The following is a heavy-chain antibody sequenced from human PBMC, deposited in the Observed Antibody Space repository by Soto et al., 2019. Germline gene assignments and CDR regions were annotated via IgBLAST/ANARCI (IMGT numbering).Heavy chain of an antibody. Sequence: SGTPSLTCAFYGGSFSGYYWTWIRQPPGTGLEWIGEINHSGSTNYNPSLKSRVTISVDTSKNQFSLKLTSVTAADTAVYYCARDKITGLFDYWAQGTLVTAPQ. CDR3: ARDKITGLFDY. CDR2: INHSGST. V-gene: IGHV4-34*01. CDR1: GGSFSGYY. D-gene: IGHD2-8*02. J-gene: IGHJ4*02.